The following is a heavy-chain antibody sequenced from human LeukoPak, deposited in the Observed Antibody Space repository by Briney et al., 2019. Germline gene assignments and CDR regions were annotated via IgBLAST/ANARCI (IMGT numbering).Heavy chain of an antibody. CDR3: ARAVGATDY. CDR2: IPYDADKR. D-gene: IGHD1-26*01. Sequence: GGSLRLSCEASGLTFRTYAMHWVRQAPGKGLEWVAVIPYDADKRQYADSVKGRFTISRDNAKNSLYLQMNSLRAEDTAVYYCARAVGATDYWGQGTLVTVSS. V-gene: IGHV3-30*04. J-gene: IGHJ4*02. CDR1: GLTFRTYA.